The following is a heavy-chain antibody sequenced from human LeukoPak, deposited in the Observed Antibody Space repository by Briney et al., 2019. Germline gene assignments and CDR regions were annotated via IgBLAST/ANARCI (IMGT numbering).Heavy chain of an antibody. J-gene: IGHJ3*02. D-gene: IGHD2-2*01. CDR3: ARTHIVVVPAARDDAFDI. V-gene: IGHV4-30-2*01. CDR2: TYHSGST. CDR1: GGSISSGGYY. Sequence: SQTLSLTCTVSGGSISSGGYYWSWIRQPPGKGLEWIGYTYHSGSTYYNPSLKSRVTISVDRSKNQFSLKLSSVTAADTAVYYCARTHIVVVPAARDDAFDIWGQGTMVTVSS.